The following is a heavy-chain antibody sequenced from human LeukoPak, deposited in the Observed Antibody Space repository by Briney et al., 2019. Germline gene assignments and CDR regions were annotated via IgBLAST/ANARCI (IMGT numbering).Heavy chain of an antibody. D-gene: IGHD2-2*01. CDR3: ARGADIVVVPDPGSWYFDY. CDR2: IIPIFGTA. V-gene: IGHV1-69*05. CDR1: GGTFSSYA. Sequence: SVKVSCKASGGTFSSYAISWVRQAPGQGLEWMGGIIPIFGTANYAQKFQGRVTITTDESTSTAYMELSSLRSEDTAVYYCARGADIVVVPDPGSWYFDYWGQGTLVTVSS. J-gene: IGHJ4*02.